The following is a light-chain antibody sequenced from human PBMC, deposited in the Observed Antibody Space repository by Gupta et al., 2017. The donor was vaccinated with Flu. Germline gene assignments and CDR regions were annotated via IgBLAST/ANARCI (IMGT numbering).Light chain of an antibody. CDR1: EDVGRNF. V-gene: IGKV3-20*01. CDR3: HQYKTSPYT. J-gene: IGKJ2*01. Sequence: ETVPLSCPAGEDVGRNFLVCYQQKPGQPPRVLLYGTSNRAPGIPDRFSGGGSGTDFTLTINRLEPEDSALYYCHQYKTSPYTFGQGTKLEIK. CDR2: GTS.